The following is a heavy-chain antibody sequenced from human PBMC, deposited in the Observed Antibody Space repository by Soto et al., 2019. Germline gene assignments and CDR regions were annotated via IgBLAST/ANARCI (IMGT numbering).Heavy chain of an antibody. J-gene: IGHJ5*02. CDR3: ARDDQYQLLSYNCSWFDP. CDR1: GFTFSSYS. V-gene: IGHV3-21*01. Sequence: GGSLRLSCAASGFTFSSYSMNWVRQAPGKGLEWVSSISSSSSYIYYADSVKGRFTISRDNAKNSLYLQMNSLRAEDTAVYYCARDDQYQLLSYNCSWFDPCGQGTLVSVSS. CDR2: ISSSSSYI. D-gene: IGHD2-2*01.